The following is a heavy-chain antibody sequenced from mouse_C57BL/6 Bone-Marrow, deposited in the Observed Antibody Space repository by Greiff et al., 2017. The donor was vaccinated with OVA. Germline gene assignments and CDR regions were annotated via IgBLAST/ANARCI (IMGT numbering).Heavy chain of an antibody. V-gene: IGHV7-1*01. CDR1: GFTFSDFY. CDR2: SRNKANDYTT. Sequence: KLVESGGGLVQSGRSLRLSCATSGFTFSDFYMEWVRQAPGKGLEWIAASRNKANDYTTEYSASVKGRFIVSRDTSQSILYLQMNALRAEDTAIYYCARDARGGYFDYWGQGTTLTVSS. J-gene: IGHJ2*01. CDR3: ARDARGGYFDY.